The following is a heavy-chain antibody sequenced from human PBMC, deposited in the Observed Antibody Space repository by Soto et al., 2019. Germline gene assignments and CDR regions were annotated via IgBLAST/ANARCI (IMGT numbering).Heavy chain of an antibody. V-gene: IGHV4-59*08. D-gene: IGHD1-26*01. Sequence: QVQLQESGPGLVKPSETLSLTCTVSGGSISSYYWSWIRQPPGKELEWFGNIYYSGTTRYNPALKSRVTISVDTSRNQFSLELNSVTAADTAVYYCARHMGSYPYWYLDLWGRGTLVTVSS. J-gene: IGHJ2*01. CDR2: IYYSGTT. CDR3: ARHMGSYPYWYLDL. CDR1: GGSISSYY.